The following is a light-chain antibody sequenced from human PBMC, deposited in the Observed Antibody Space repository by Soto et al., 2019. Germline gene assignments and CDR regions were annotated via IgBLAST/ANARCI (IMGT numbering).Light chain of an antibody. V-gene: IGKV1-33*01. CDR3: QKYNSAPWT. CDR1: QDIYKY. CDR2: DAS. Sequence: DIQMTQSPSSLSATVGDSVTITCQASQDIYKYLNWYQQKPGKAPKLLIYDASNLERGVPSRYSGSVSDTYFTLTISSLQPGDVATYYCQKYNSAPWTFGQGTKVEIK. J-gene: IGKJ1*01.